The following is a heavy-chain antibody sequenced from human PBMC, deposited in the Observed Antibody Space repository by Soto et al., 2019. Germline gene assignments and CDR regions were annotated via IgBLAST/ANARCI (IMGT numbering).Heavy chain of an antibody. CDR1: GGSFSAYY. CDR2: INHRGST. J-gene: IGHJ4*02. D-gene: IGHD2-15*01. V-gene: IGHV4-34*01. Sequence: NPSETLSLTCSVFGGSFSAYYWSWIRRSPGKGLEWIGEINHRGSTKYNPSFKSRVTISVDPSKNNFFLKLTSVTAADPAVYYCAGREAYCIGGSCPVDYWGQGTLVTVSS. CDR3: AGREAYCIGGSCPVDY.